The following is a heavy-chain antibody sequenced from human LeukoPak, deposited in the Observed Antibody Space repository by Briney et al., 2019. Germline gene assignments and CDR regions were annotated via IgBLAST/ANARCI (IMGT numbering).Heavy chain of an antibody. CDR1: GGSISSGSYY. CDR3: ARIQIGKYDFWSGYYGDYYYYYMDV. V-gene: IGHV4-39*07. CDR2: FYYSVST. J-gene: IGHJ6*03. D-gene: IGHD3-3*01. Sequence: SQTLSLTCTVSGGSISSGSYYWGWIRQPPGKGLEWVGRFYYSVSTYYNPPLKSQVTISVDTSKNQFSMTLSSVTAADTAVYYCARIQIGKYDFWSGYYGDYYYYYMDVWGKGTTVTVSS.